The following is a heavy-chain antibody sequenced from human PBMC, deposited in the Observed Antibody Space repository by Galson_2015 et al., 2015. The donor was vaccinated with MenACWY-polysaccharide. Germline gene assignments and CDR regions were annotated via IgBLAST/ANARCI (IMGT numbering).Heavy chain of an antibody. CDR3: ARGGRVLRFLEWLSASSFDY. D-gene: IGHD3-3*01. J-gene: IGHJ4*02. Sequence: SVKVSCKASGYTFTSYDINWVRQATGQGLEWMGWMNPNSGNTGYAQKFPGRVTMTRNTSISTAYMELSSLRSEDTAVYYCARGGRVLRFLEWLSASSFDYWGQGTLVTVSS. V-gene: IGHV1-8*01. CDR2: MNPNSGNT. CDR1: GYTFTSYD.